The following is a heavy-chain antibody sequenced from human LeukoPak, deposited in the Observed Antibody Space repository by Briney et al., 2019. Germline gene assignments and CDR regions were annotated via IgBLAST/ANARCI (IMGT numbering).Heavy chain of an antibody. Sequence: SSETLSLTCTVPGGSISSSYWSWIRQPPGKGLGWIGYIYYSGSTNYNPSLKSRVTISVDTSKNQFSLKLSSVTAADTAVYYCARYGGYYYYYGMDAWGKGTTVTVSS. CDR1: GGSISSSY. J-gene: IGHJ6*04. CDR2: IYYSGST. CDR3: ARYGGYYYYYGMDA. D-gene: IGHD4-23*01. V-gene: IGHV4-59*01.